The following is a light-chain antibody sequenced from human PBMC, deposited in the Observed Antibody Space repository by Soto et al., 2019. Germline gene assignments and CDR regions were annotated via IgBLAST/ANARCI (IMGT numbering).Light chain of an antibody. J-gene: IGKJ2*01. CDR1: QSVSSSY. Sequence: EIVLTQSPGTLSLSPGERATLSCRASQSVSSSYLAWYQQKPGQAPRLLIYGASSRATGIPDRFSGSGSGTDFTLTISRLEPDDFAVYYCQQYGSSFLFGQGTKLEIK. V-gene: IGKV3-20*01. CDR3: QQYGSSFL. CDR2: GAS.